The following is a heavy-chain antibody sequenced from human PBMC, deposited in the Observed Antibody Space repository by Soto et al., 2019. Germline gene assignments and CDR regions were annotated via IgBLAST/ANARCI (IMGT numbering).Heavy chain of an antibody. D-gene: IGHD1-1*01. V-gene: IGHV1-18*01. CDR1: GYTFTSYG. CDR3: ARGRYGDY. J-gene: IGHJ4*02. CDR2: ISAHNGNT. Sequence: QVHLVQSGAEVKKPGASVKVSCKASGYTFTSYGITWVRQAPGQGLERMGWISAHNGNTDYAQKLQDRVIVPRDTSTSTAYMELRSLISDDKAVYYCARGRYGDYWGQGALVTVSS.